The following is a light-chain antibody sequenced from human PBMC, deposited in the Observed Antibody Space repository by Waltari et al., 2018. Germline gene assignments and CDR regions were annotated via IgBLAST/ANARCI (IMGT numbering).Light chain of an antibody. V-gene: IGKV1-5*03. Sequence: DIQMTQSPSTLSASLGYRVAIASRASQGVSSWLAWYQQKPGKAPMLLIYMASRLESEVASRFSGSGSETEFALTISNLQPEDFSTYYCQQYNYNSRTFGQGTKVEIK. CDR1: QGVSSW. CDR2: MAS. CDR3: QQYNYNSRT. J-gene: IGKJ1*01.